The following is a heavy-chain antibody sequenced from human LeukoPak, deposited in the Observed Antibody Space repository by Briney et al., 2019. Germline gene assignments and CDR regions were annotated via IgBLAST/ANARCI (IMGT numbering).Heavy chain of an antibody. V-gene: IGHV3-53*01. D-gene: IGHD5-24*01. CDR1: GFTVSSKY. J-gene: IGHJ4*02. Sequence: GGFLRLSCAASGFTVSSKYMSWVGQAPGKVLEWVSVIYSGGSTYYADSVKGRFTISRDNSENTVHLQMNSLRVEDTAVYYCAREGDGYNYYFDYWGQGTLVAVSS. CDR3: AREGDGYNYYFDY. CDR2: IYSGGST.